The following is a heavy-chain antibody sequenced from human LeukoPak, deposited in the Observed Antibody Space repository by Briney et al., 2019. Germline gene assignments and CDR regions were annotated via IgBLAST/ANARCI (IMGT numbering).Heavy chain of an antibody. V-gene: IGHV4-39*01. CDR1: GGSISSSSYY. J-gene: IGHJ6*03. D-gene: IGHD4-17*01. CDR3: ARRVYGDYVVYYYYYMDV. CDR2: IYYSGST. Sequence: SETLSLTCTVSGGSISSSSYYWGWIRQPPGKGLEWIGSIYYSGSTYYNPSLKSRVTISVDTSKNQFSLKLSSVTAADTAVYYCARRVYGDYVVYYYYYMDVWGKGTTATVSS.